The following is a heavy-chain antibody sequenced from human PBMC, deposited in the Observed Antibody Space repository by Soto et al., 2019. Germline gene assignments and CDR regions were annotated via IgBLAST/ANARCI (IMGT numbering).Heavy chain of an antibody. CDR2: ISYDGSNK. CDR3: AKDRSRIAVAAPFDH. D-gene: IGHD6-19*01. Sequence: GSLRLSCAASGFTFSSYGMHWVRQAPGKGLEWVAVISYDGSNKYYADSVKGRFTISRDNSKNTLYLQMNSLRAEDTAVYYCAKDRSRIAVAAPFDHWGQRTLVTVSS. J-gene: IGHJ4*02. CDR1: GFTFSSYG. V-gene: IGHV3-30*18.